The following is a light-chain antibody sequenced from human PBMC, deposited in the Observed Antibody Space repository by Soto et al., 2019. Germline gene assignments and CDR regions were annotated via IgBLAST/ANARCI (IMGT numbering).Light chain of an antibody. V-gene: IGLV2-23*01. CDR1: SSDVGTYNL. CDR3: CSYASSSTYV. J-gene: IGLJ1*01. CDR2: EGS. Sequence: QSALTQPASVSGSPGQSITISCTGTSSDVGTYNLVSWYRQHPGKAPKLMISEGSNRPSGVPNRFSGSKSGNTASLTISGLKAEDEDDYYCCSYASSSTYVFGTGTKLTVL.